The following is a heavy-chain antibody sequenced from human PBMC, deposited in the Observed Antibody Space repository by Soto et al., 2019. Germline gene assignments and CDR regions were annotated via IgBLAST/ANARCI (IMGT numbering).Heavy chain of an antibody. V-gene: IGHV1-69*02. D-gene: IGHD5-18*01. J-gene: IGHJ1*01. Sequence: HVQLVQSGAEVKKPGSSVTISCKASGGTFNTYTFSWVRQAPGQGLEWMGSILPILGSVNYAQNFQGRLSITADQSATPAYMELSSLTSHDTAVYFCGRIPRYSFSTSDPLDHGGQGTMVTVSS. CDR3: GRIPRYSFSTSDPLDH. CDR2: ILPILGSV. CDR1: GGTFNTYT.